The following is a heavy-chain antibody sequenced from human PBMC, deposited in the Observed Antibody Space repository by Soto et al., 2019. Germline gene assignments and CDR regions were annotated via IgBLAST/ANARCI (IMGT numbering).Heavy chain of an antibody. CDR1: GFTFRNHD. Sequence: PGGSLRLSSVSSGFTFRNHDMNWVRQRAGRVLEYVAHIAGPATSPSNADAATGRFTISRDISKDRLYLELTSLRVEDTAVYYGVKDPNWEWGYWGQGXLVTVYS. J-gene: IGHJ4*02. V-gene: IGHV3-23*01. CDR3: VKDPNWEWGY. D-gene: IGHD1-1*01. CDR2: IAGPATSP.